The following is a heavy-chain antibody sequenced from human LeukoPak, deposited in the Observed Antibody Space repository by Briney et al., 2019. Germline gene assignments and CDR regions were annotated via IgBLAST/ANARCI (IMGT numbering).Heavy chain of an antibody. D-gene: IGHD5-18*01. V-gene: IGHV4-38-2*01. J-gene: IGHJ4*02. CDR3: ARGLRGYSYGLDY. CDR2: IYHSGST. CDR1: GGSFIGYY. Sequence: SETQSLTCAVYGGSFIGYYWGWIRRPPGKGLEWIGSIYHSGSTYYNPSLKSRVTISVDTSKNQFSLKLSSVTAADTAVYYCARGLRGYSYGLDYWGQGTLVTVSS.